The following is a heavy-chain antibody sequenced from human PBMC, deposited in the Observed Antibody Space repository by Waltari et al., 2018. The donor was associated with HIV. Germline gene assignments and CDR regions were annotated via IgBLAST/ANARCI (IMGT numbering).Heavy chain of an antibody. CDR1: GFSFTNYD. D-gene: IGHD3-16*01. Sequence: QVQLVQSGAEVKKPGASVKVSCKTSGFSFTNYDIHWVRQATGQGLEWMGWMNPKSSNTGYSQRFQGRVTMTRNTSISTAYMELSSLKSEDTAIYYCARGVMVGSTLRLGEWGQGSRVTVSS. V-gene: IGHV1-8*01. CDR3: ARGVMVGSTLRLGE. J-gene: IGHJ4*02. CDR2: MNPKSSNT.